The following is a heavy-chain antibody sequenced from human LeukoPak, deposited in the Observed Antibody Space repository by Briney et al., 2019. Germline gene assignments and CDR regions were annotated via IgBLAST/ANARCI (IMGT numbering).Heavy chain of an antibody. CDR3: ARAGVWDYSDSSGYHNAAFDI. V-gene: IGHV1-2*02. J-gene: IGHJ3*02. D-gene: IGHD3-22*01. CDR1: GYTLTDYY. Sequence: GASVTVSFTASGYTLTDYYMHWVRQAPGQGLEWMGWINPSSGGTNYAQKFQGRVTVTRDTSISTAYMDLSRLRSDDTAVYYCARAGVWDYSDSSGYHNAAFDIWGQGTMVTVSS. CDR2: INPSSGGT.